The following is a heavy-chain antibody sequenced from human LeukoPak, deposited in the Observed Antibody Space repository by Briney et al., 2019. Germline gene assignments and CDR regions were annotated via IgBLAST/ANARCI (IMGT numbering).Heavy chain of an antibody. J-gene: IGHJ4*02. V-gene: IGHV3-23*01. D-gene: IGHD6-19*01. Sequence: GGSLRLSCAASGFTFSSYALTWVRQPPGKGLEWVSAISASGSGTYYAASVRGRFTISRDNSKNTMYVQMSSLRVEDTAVYYCAKVWGGSSGWYYFDYWGQGTQVTVSP. CDR1: GFTFSSYA. CDR2: ISASGSGT. CDR3: AKVWGGSSGWYYFDY.